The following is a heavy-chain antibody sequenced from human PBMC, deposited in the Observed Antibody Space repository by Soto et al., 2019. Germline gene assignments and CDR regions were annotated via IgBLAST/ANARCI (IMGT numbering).Heavy chain of an antibody. CDR1: GFTFSSIV. Sequence: QVQLMESRGGVVQSGRSLRLSCAVSGFTFSSIVMHWVRQAPGKGLEWVAMISYDGSNKNYADSVKGRFTISRDNSKNTLYLQMNSLRAEDTAKYFCARDVMTSVTEDYWGQGTLVTVSS. CDR2: ISYDGSNK. V-gene: IGHV3-30-3*01. D-gene: IGHD4-17*01. J-gene: IGHJ4*02. CDR3: ARDVMTSVTEDY.